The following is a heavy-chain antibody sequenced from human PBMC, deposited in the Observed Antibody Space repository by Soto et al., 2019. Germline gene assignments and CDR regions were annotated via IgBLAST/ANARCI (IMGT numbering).Heavy chain of an antibody. CDR1: GFTFSSYS. V-gene: IGHV3-21*01. J-gene: IGHJ6*02. CDR2: ISSSSSYI. Sequence: GGSLRLSCAASGFTFSSYSMNWVRQAPGKGLEWVSSISSSSSYIYYADSVKGRFTISRDNAKNSLYLQMNSLRAEDTAVYYCARVGRSYYYYYGMDVWGQGTTVTVSS. CDR3: ARVGRSYYYYYGMDV.